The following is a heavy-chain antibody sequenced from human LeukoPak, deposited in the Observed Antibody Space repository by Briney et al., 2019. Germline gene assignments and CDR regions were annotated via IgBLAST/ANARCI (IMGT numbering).Heavy chain of an antibody. J-gene: IGHJ4*02. CDR2: ISGRGDST. Sequence: GSLRLSCAASGFTFSSYDMRWVRQAPGKGLEWVSVISGRGDSTYYADSVKGRFTISRDNSKNTLYLQMNSLRAEDTAVYYCTKVGPGSSPYYFDYWGQGTLVTVSS. D-gene: IGHD3-10*01. CDR3: TKVGPGSSPYYFDY. V-gene: IGHV3-23*01. CDR1: GFTFSSYD.